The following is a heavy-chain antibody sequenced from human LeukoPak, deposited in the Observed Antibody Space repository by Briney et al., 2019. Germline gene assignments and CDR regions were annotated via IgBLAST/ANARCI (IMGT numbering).Heavy chain of an antibody. D-gene: IGHD3-22*01. J-gene: IGHJ4*02. CDR3: AKGRYYDSSGYPIDY. Sequence: GGSLRLSCSASGFTFNRFAMHWVRQAPGKGLEWVAFIRYDGSNKYDADSVNGRFTISRDNSKNTLYLQMNSLRAEDTAVYYCAKGRYYDSSGYPIDYWSQGTLVTVSS. CDR2: IRYDGSNK. V-gene: IGHV3-30*02. CDR1: GFTFNRFA.